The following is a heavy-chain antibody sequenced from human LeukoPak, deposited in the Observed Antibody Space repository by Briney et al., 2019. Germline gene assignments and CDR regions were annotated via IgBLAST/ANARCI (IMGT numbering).Heavy chain of an antibody. D-gene: IGHD3-10*01. CDR2: IIPIFGTA. Sequence: SVKVSCKASGGTFSSYAISWVRQAPGQGLEWMGGIIPIFGTANYAQKFQGRVTITADESTSTAYMELSSLRSEDTAVYYCARADYYGSGSYYSWFDPWGQGTLVTVSS. V-gene: IGHV1-69*13. CDR1: GGTFSSYA. CDR3: ARADYYGSGSYYSWFDP. J-gene: IGHJ5*02.